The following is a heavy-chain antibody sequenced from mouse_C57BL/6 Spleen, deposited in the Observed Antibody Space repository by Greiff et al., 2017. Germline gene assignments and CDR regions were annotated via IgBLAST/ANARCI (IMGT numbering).Heavy chain of an antibody. V-gene: IGHV1-69*01. Sequence: QVQLKQPGAELVMPGASVKLSCKASGYTFTSYWMHWVKQRPGQGLEWIGEIDPSDSYTNYNQKFKGKSTLTVDKSSSPAYMQLSSLTSEDSAVYYCAREAGTSYFDYWGQGTTLTVSS. D-gene: IGHD4-1*01. CDR1: GYTFTSYW. CDR2: IDPSDSYT. CDR3: AREAGTSYFDY. J-gene: IGHJ2*01.